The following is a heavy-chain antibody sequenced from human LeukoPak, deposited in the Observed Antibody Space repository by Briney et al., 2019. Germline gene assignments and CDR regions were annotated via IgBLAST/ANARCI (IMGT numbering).Heavy chain of an antibody. CDR2: IRSTPDGGAT. CDR3: ATDLHFGYCTATSCANY. CDR1: GLTFINSW. J-gene: IGHJ4*02. Sequence: GGSLRLSCAASGLTFINSWMTWVRQAPGKGLEWVGRIRSTPDGGATDYAAPVKGRFTISRDDSKNTLYLQMSSLRTEDTAVYYCATDLHFGYCTATSCANYWGQGTLVTVSS. V-gene: IGHV3-15*01. D-gene: IGHD2-2*03.